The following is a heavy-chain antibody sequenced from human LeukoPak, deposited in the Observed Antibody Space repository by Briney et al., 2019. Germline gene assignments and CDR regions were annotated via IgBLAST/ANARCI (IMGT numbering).Heavy chain of an antibody. Sequence: GESLKISCKEPGHRFTPYWITWVRQMPGKGLEWMGNIDPTDSYANYSPSFQGHVTMSADKSINTAYLQWRNLKASDTPMYYCARKLVGGYHPLQIHDAFDIWGQGTMVTVSS. J-gene: IGHJ3*02. CDR2: IDPTDSYA. D-gene: IGHD5-12*01. CDR3: ARKLVGGYHPLQIHDAFDI. V-gene: IGHV5-10-1*01. CDR1: GHRFTPYW.